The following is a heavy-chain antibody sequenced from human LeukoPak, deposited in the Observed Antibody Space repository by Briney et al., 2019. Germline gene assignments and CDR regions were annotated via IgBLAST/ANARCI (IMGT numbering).Heavy chain of an antibody. CDR2: INPNSGGT. J-gene: IGHJ4*02. V-gene: IGHV1-2*02. CDR3: ARESIYYYGSGSYSKTFDY. CDR1: GYTFTDYY. D-gene: IGHD3-10*01. Sequence: ASVKVSCKASGYTFTDYYMHWARQAPGQGLEWMGWINPNSGGTYYAQQFQGRVTMTRDTSISTAYMELSRLTSDDTAVYYCARESIYYYGSGSYSKTFDYWGQGTLVTVSS.